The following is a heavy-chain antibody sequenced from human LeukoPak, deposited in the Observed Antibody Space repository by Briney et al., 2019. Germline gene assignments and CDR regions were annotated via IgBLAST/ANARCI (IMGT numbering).Heavy chain of an antibody. CDR2: ISYSGSA. J-gene: IGHJ6*02. CDR3: ASDYGGNLYYYYGMDV. CDR1: GGSVSSGLNK. V-gene: IGHV4-61*01. D-gene: IGHD4-23*01. Sequence: SETLSLTCTVSGGSVSSGLNKWSWIRQSPGKELEWIGDISYSGSASYNPSLRSRVTISLDTSTNQFSLTLGSVTAADTAVYYCASDYGGNLYYYYGMDVWGQGTTVTVSS.